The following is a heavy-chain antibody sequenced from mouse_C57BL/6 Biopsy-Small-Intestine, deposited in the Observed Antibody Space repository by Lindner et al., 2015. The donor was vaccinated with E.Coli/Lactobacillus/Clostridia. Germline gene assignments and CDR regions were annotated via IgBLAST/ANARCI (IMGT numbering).Heavy chain of an antibody. J-gene: IGHJ2*01. D-gene: IGHD4-1*01. CDR1: GYTFTSYG. Sequence: VQLQESGAELARPGASVKLSCKASGYTFTSYGISWVKQRTGQGLEWIGEIYPRSGNTYYNEKFKGKATLTADKSSSTAYMEFRSLTSEDSAVYFCARTRGPQLTGAFDYWGQGTTLTVSS. CDR3: ARTRGPQLTGAFDY. CDR2: IYPRSGNT. V-gene: IGHV1-81*01.